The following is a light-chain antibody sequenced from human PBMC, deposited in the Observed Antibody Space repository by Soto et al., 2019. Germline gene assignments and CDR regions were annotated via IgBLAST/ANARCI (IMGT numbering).Light chain of an antibody. V-gene: IGLV1-47*01. Sequence: QSVLTQPPSASGTPEQRVTISCSGSSSNIGSNFVYWYQQFPGTAPKLLIYRNNQRPSGVPDRFSGSKSGTSASLAISGLPSEDEADYYCAAWDDSLSGWVFGGGTKLTV. CDR3: AAWDDSLSGWV. J-gene: IGLJ3*02. CDR2: RNN. CDR1: SSNIGSNF.